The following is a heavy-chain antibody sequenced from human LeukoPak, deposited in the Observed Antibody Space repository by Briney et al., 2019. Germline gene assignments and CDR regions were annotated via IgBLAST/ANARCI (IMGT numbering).Heavy chain of an antibody. Sequence: SVRVSCKASGGTFSNYAISWVRQAPGQGLEWMGGIIPIFETSNYAQKFQDRVTITADKSTSTAYMELSSPRSEDTAVYYCARGMIRGVIGGGAFDIWGQGTMVTVSS. J-gene: IGHJ3*02. CDR3: ARGMIRGVIGGGAFDI. CDR2: IIPIFETS. V-gene: IGHV1-69*06. D-gene: IGHD3-10*01. CDR1: GGTFSNYA.